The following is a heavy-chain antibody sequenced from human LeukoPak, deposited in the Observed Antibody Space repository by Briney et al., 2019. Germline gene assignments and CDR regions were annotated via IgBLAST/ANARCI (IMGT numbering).Heavy chain of an antibody. CDR2: ISSSSNVI. CDR3: ARGDPIYDFWSGGDY. CDR1: GFTFNSYA. Sequence: PGGSLRLSCAASGFTFNSYAFNWVRQAPGKGLEWVSYISSSSNVIYYTDSVKGRFTISRDNARNLLSLQMNSLRAEDTAVHYCARGDPIYDFWSGGDYWGQGSLVTVSS. J-gene: IGHJ4*02. D-gene: IGHD3-3*01. V-gene: IGHV3-48*01.